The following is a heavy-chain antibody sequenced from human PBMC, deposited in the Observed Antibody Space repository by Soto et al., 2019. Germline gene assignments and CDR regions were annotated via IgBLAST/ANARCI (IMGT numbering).Heavy chain of an antibody. D-gene: IGHD5-18*01. J-gene: IGHJ5*02. Sequence: PSETLSLTCTVSGGSISSGGYYWSWIRQHPGTGLEWIGHISYSGSTYYNTSLKSRVTISVDTSRNQFSLIVNSVTAADTAVYYCARVYPSDTRYGYVGNNWFDPWGQGTLVTVSS. CDR2: ISYSGST. CDR1: GGSISSGGYY. CDR3: ARVYPSDTRYGYVGNNWFDP. V-gene: IGHV4-31*03.